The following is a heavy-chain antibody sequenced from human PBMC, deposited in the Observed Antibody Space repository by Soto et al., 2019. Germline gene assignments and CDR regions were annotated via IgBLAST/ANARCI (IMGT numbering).Heavy chain of an antibody. CDR3: ATDRAFGVNSVRSAFDI. D-gene: IGHD3-10*01. Sequence: EVQLVESGGGLVKPGGSLRLSCAASGFTFNNYRMNWLRQAPGQGLEWVSSMSSSSTYIYYTDSLKGRLTISRDHAKYSLFLQMNSLRAEDTAVYYCATDRAFGVNSVRSAFDIWGRGTLVTVSS. CDR2: MSSSSTYI. J-gene: IGHJ3*02. CDR1: GFTFNNYR. V-gene: IGHV3-21*02.